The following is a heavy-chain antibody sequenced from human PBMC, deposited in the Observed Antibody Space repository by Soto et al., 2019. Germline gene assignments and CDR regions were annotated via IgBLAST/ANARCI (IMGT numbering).Heavy chain of an antibody. D-gene: IGHD3-3*01. CDR2: INAGNGNT. Sequence: GASVKVSCKASGYTFTSYAMHWVRQAPGQRLEWMGWINAGNGNTKYSQKFQGRVTITRDTSASTAYMELSSLRSEDTAVYYCASSSPGENFLEWLPIYYYYGMDAWGQGTTVTVSS. J-gene: IGHJ6*02. V-gene: IGHV1-3*01. CDR1: GYTFTSYA. CDR3: ASSSPGENFLEWLPIYYYYGMDA.